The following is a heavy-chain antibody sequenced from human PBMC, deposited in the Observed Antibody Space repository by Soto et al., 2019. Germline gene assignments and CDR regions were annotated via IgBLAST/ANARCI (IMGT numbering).Heavy chain of an antibody. J-gene: IGHJ6*02. Sequence: QVQLQESGPGLVKPSETLSLTCAVSGGPITTTTWWAWVRLPPGKGLEWIGELHHDGTTNYNPSLESRITMSLDKSNNHFPLKLTSATGADTAIYYCATQTISYTGGVWGRGTTVTVSS. CDR1: GGPITTTTW. V-gene: IGHV4-4*02. CDR2: LHHDGTT. D-gene: IGHD7-27*01. CDR3: ATQTISYTGGV.